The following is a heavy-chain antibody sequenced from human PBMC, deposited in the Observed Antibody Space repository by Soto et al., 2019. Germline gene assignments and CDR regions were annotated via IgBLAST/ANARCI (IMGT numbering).Heavy chain of an antibody. CDR1: GGCRGRAAQS. CDR2: IYYTGST. CDR3: ARPPPGPSPSCDA. D-gene: IGHD3-10*01. J-gene: IGHJ6*01. Sequence: SETLPLTCAVSGGCRGRAAQSCGWIRQPPGKGLEWLGFIYYTGSTYYNPSLKSRVTLSVDRSKNQFSLNLTSVTAADTAMYFCARPPPGPSPSCDAWGQGTTVT. V-gene: IGHV4-30-2*01.